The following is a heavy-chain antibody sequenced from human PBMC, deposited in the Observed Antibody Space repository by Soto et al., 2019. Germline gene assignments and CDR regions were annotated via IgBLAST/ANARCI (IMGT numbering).Heavy chain of an antibody. CDR1: GYSFNTYW. V-gene: IGHV5-51*01. CDR3: ARPGYYDSSGFFNFDH. CDR2: IYPDDSDT. D-gene: IGHD3-22*01. J-gene: IGHJ4*02. Sequence: PGESLKISCKASGYSFNTYWIGWVRQLPGKGLEWMRIIYPDDSDTRYSPSFQGQVTISADNSFTTVYLQWNILKASDIVIYYCARPGYYDSSGFFNFDHWGQGTLVTVSS.